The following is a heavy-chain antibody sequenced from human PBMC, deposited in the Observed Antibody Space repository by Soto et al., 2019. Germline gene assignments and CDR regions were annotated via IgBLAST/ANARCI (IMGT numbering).Heavy chain of an antibody. Sequence: QVQLVQSGAEVKKPGSSVKVSCKASGGTFSSYTISWVRQAPGQGLEWMGRIIPILGIAKYAQKFQGRVTITADKSTSTAYMELSSLRSEDTAVYYCASLAAADVAFDIWGQGTMVTVSS. CDR3: ASLAAADVAFDI. J-gene: IGHJ3*02. CDR1: GGTFSSYT. D-gene: IGHD6-25*01. V-gene: IGHV1-69*02. CDR2: IIPILGIA.